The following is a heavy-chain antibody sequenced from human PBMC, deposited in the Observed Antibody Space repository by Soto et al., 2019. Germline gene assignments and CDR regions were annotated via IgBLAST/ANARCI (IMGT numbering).Heavy chain of an antibody. V-gene: IGHV5-51*01. D-gene: IGHD2-2*01. Sequence: GESLKISCKGSGYSFTSYWIGWVRQMPGKGLEWMGIIYPGDSDTRYSPSFQGQVTISADKSTSTAYLQWSSLKASDTAMYYCARLVNGDIVVVPADNWFDPWGQGTLVTVSS. J-gene: IGHJ5*02. CDR3: ARLVNGDIVVVPADNWFDP. CDR1: GYSFTSYW. CDR2: IYPGDSDT.